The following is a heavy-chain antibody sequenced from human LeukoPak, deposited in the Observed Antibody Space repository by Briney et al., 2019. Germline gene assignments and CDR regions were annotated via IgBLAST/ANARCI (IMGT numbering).Heavy chain of an antibody. CDR3: ARALSVVPAPDY. D-gene: IGHD2-2*01. Sequence: PSETLSLTCTVSGDSVSSDSYYWSWIRQPPGKGLEWIAYIDYSGSTKYNPSLKSRVTISVDTSKNQFSLKLSSVTAADTAVYYCARALSVVPAPDYWGQGTLVTVSS. V-gene: IGHV4-61*01. CDR2: IDYSGST. J-gene: IGHJ4*02. CDR1: GDSVSSDSYY.